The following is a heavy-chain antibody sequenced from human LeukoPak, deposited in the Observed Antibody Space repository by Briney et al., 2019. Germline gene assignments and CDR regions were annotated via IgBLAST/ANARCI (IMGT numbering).Heavy chain of an antibody. CDR3: ARDGSSWSHDY. Sequence: ASVKVSCKASGYTFTNYYIHWVRQAPGQGLDWMGCILSNSGATNYAQKFQGRFTMTTDTSITTAYMELTRLTSDDTAVYYCARDGSSWSHDYWGQGTLVTVSS. D-gene: IGHD6-13*01. J-gene: IGHJ4*02. CDR2: ILSNSGAT. V-gene: IGHV1-2*02. CDR1: GYTFTNYY.